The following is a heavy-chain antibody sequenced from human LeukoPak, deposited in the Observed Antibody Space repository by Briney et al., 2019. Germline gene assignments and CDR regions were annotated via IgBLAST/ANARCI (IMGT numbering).Heavy chain of an antibody. V-gene: IGHV3-21*01. Sequence: GGSLRLSCAASGFTFSTFSMNWVRQAPGKGLEWVSSISKGSSYIYYADSVKGRFTLSRDNAKNSLYLQMNSLRAEDTAIYYCTKDWGTTGPYDYWGQGTLVTVSS. CDR2: ISKGSSYI. J-gene: IGHJ4*02. CDR3: TKDWGTTGPYDY. D-gene: IGHD2-2*01. CDR1: GFTFSTFS.